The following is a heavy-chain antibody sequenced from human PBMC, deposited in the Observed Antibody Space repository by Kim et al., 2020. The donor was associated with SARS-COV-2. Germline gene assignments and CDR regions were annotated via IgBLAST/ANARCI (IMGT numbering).Heavy chain of an antibody. D-gene: IGHD2-2*01. V-gene: IGHV3-49*04. CDR2: IRNKAYGGTA. J-gene: IGHJ4*02. Sequence: GGSLRLSCTASGFTFGDYVMSWVRQAPGKGLEWVSFIRNKAYGGTAEYAASVKGRFIMSRDDSKNIAYLQMNSLKTEDTAVYYCASMRGGPIDYWGQGTLVTVSS. CDR3: ASMRGGPIDY. CDR1: GFTFGDYV.